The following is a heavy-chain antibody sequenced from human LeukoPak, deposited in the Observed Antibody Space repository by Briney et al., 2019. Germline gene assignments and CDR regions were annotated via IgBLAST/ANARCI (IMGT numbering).Heavy chain of an antibody. Sequence: GGSLRLSCAGSGFPFSSHGMNWVRQAPGKGLEWVSGISPGGPTYYADSVKGRFSISRDDSKNTFYLQMINLRAEDTAVYYCAKDGAWLRFDDWGQGILVTVSS. CDR2: ISPGGPT. J-gene: IGHJ4*02. CDR3: AKDGAWLRFDD. D-gene: IGHD5-12*01. V-gene: IGHV3-23*01. CDR1: GFPFSSHG.